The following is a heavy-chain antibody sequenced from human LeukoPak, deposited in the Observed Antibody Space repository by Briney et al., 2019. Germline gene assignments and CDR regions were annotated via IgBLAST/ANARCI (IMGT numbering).Heavy chain of an antibody. CDR1: GFTFSSYA. CDR2: ISGSGGST. V-gene: IGHV3-23*01. J-gene: IGHJ4*02. D-gene: IGHD3-9*01. CDR3: AKGDDILTYYFDY. Sequence: GGTLRLSCAASGFTFSSYAMSWVRQAPGKGLEWVSAISGSGGSTYYADSVKGRFTISRDNSKNTLYLQMNSLRAEDTAVHYCAKGDDILTYYFDYWGQGTLVTVSS.